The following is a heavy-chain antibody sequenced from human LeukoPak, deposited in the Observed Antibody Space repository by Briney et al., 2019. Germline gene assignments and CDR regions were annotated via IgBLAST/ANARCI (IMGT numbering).Heavy chain of an antibody. CDR3: AKDLGGWFGELGGFDY. CDR1: GFTFSSYG. J-gene: IGHJ4*02. Sequence: PGGSLRLSCAASGFTFSSYGMHWVRQAPGKGLEWVAVISYDGSNKYYADSVKGRFTISRDNSKNTLYLQMNSLRAEDTAVYYCAKDLGGWFGELGGFDYWGQGTLVTVSS. CDR2: ISYDGSNK. V-gene: IGHV3-30*18. D-gene: IGHD3-10*01.